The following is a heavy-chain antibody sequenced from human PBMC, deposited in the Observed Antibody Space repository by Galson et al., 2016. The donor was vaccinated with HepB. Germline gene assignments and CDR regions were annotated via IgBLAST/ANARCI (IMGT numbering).Heavy chain of an antibody. D-gene: IGHD7-27*01. V-gene: IGHV6-1*01. J-gene: IGHJ4*02. Sequence: CAISGDSVSSNSAGWYWIRQSPSRGLEWLGRTYYRSKWHFDYAESVKSRITINPDTAKNQFSLQLNSVTPEDTAIYYCARSYLLGRGFGSWGQGARVTVSS. CDR2: TYYRSKWHF. CDR1: GDSVSSNSAG. CDR3: ARSYLLGRGFGS.